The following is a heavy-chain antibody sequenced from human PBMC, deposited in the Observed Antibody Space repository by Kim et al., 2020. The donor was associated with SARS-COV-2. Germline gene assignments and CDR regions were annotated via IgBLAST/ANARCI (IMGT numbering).Heavy chain of an antibody. CDR3: ARDLLGRLWYFDV. Sequence: YSPDVKSRVDISVDTSKKQFSLKLSSVTAADTAVNYCARDLLGRLWYFDVWGRGTLVTVSS. V-gene: IGHV4-59*01. D-gene: IGHD3-10*01. J-gene: IGHJ2*01.